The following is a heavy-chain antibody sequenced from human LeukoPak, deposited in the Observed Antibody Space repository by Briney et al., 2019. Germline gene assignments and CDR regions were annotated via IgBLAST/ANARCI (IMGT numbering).Heavy chain of an antibody. CDR2: ITTSDGNT. J-gene: IGHJ4*02. V-gene: IGHV3-23*01. CDR1: GFTFSSYT. D-gene: IGHD7-27*01. CDR3: AKDGGLWVSAHWGDS. Sequence: GGSLRLSCAASGFTFSSYTMSWVRQAPGKGLEWVSTITTSDGNTYYADSVKGRFTVPRDNSKSTLFLQMNSLRAEDTAVYYCAKDGGLWVSAHWGDSWGRGTLVTVSS.